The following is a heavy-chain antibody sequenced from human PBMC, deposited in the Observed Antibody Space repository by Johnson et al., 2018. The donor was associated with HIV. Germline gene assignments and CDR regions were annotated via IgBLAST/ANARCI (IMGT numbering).Heavy chain of an antibody. D-gene: IGHD3-3*02. CDR1: GFTFSSYA. J-gene: IGHJ3*02. V-gene: IGHV3-30-3*01. CDR3: ANLRVSRHDAFDI. Sequence: VQLVESGGGVVQPGRSLRLSCAASGFTFSSYAMHWVRQAPGKGLEWVAVISYDGSNKYYADSVKGRFTISRDNSKNTLYLKMNSLRAEDTAVYYCANLRVSRHDAFDIWGQGTMVTVSS. CDR2: ISYDGSNK.